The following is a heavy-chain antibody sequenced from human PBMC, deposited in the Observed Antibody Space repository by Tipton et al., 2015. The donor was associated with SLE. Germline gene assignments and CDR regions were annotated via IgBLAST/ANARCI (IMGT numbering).Heavy chain of an antibody. CDR3: AEDYYDTSPYYANWFDP. Sequence: TLSLTCTVSDDSISDFYWGWIRQPPGKGLEWIGYIYYIGNTNYNPSLKSRVSISVDTSKNQFSLRLRSVTAADTAVYYCAEDYYDTSPYYANWFDPWGQGTLVIVSS. CDR1: DDSISDFY. D-gene: IGHD3-22*01. J-gene: IGHJ5*02. CDR2: IYYIGNT. V-gene: IGHV4-59*01.